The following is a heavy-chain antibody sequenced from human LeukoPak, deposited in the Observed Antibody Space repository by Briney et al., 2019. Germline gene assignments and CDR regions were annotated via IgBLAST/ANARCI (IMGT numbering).Heavy chain of an antibody. D-gene: IGHD4-23*01. V-gene: IGHV4-34*01. CDR1: GGSFSGYY. J-gene: IGHJ4*02. CDR3: AREREPTTVVTPGDY. Sequence: SETLSLTCAVYGGSFSGYYWSWIRQPPGKGLEWIGEINHSGSTNYNLSLKSRVTISVDTSKNQFSLKLSSVTAADTAVYYCAREREPTTVVTPGDYWGQGTLVTVSS. CDR2: INHSGST.